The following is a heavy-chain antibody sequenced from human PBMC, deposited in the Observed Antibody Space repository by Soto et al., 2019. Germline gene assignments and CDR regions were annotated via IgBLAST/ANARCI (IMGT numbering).Heavy chain of an antibody. V-gene: IGHV4-34*01. CDR2: INHSGST. Sequence: SETLSLTCAVYGGSFSGYYWSWIRQPPGKGLEWIGEINHSGSTNYSPSLKSRVTISVDTSKNQFSLKLSSVTAADTAVYYCARALRGYYGSGSYYGPWGQGTLVTV. CDR3: ARALRGYYGSGSYYGP. CDR1: GGSFSGYY. J-gene: IGHJ5*02. D-gene: IGHD3-10*01.